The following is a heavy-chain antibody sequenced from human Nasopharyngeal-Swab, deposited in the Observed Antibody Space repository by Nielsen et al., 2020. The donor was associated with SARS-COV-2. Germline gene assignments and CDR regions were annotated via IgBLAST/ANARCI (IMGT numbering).Heavy chain of an antibody. CDR2: IYYSGST. D-gene: IGHD6-25*01. CDR3: ARHYPQAVGAFDI. V-gene: IGHV4-59*08. J-gene: IGHJ3*02. Sequence: GSLRLSCTVSGGSISSYYWSWIRQPPGKGLEWIGYIYYSGSTNYNPSLKSRVTISVDTSKNQFSLKLSSVTAADTAVYYCARHYPQAVGAFDIWGQGTMVTVSS. CDR1: GGSISSYY.